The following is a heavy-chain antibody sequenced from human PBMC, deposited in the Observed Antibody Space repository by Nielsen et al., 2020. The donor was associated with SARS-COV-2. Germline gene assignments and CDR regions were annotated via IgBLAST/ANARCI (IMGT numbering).Heavy chain of an antibody. V-gene: IGHV4-34*01. CDR2: INHSGST. CDR3: ARGQNVVVPAAILDV. J-gene: IGHJ6*02. D-gene: IGHD2-2*01. Sequence: SETLSLTCAVHGGSFSGYYWSWIRQPPGKGLEWIGEINHSGSTNYNPSLKSRVTISVDTSKNQFSLKLSSVTAADTAVYYCARGQNVVVPAAILDVWGQGTTVTVSS. CDR1: GGSFSGYY.